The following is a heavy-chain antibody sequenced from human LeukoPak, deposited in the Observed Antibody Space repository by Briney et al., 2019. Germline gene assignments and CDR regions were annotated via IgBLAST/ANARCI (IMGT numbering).Heavy chain of an antibody. CDR3: AHRRGGGGGADFDY. Sequence: SGPTLVNPTQTRTLTCTFSGFSLSTSGVGVVWIRQPPGKALEWLALIYWDDDKRYSPSLKSRLTITKDNSKNQVVLTMTNMDPGDTATYYCAHRRGGGGGADFDYWGQGTLVTGPS. D-gene: IGHD2-15*01. V-gene: IGHV2-5*02. J-gene: IGHJ4*02. CDR1: GFSLSTSGVG. CDR2: IYWDDDK.